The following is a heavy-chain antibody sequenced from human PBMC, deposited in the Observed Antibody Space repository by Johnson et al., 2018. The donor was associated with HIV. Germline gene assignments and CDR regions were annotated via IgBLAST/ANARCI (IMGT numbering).Heavy chain of an antibody. CDR3: ARGRKTVTTVRPSAFDI. D-gene: IGHD4-17*01. CDR1: RFTFSSYT. V-gene: IGHV3-30-3*01. J-gene: IGHJ3*02. Sequence: QVQLVESGGGVVQPGRSLRLSCVASRFTFSSYTMHWVRQAPGKGMEWVAVISYDGSNKYYAASVKGRFTISRDNSKNTLYLQMNSLRAEDTAVYYCARGRKTVTTVRPSAFDIWGQGTMVTVSS. CDR2: ISYDGSNK.